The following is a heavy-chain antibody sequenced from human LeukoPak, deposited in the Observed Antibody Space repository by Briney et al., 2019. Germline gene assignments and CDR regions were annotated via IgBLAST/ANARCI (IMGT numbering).Heavy chain of an antibody. V-gene: IGHV1-2*06. CDR2: INPNSGGT. D-gene: IGHD3-3*01. J-gene: IGHJ4*02. CDR1: GYTFTSYY. Sequence: ASVKVSCKASGYTFTSYYMHWVRQAPGQGLEWMGRINPNSGGTNYAQKFQGRVTMTRDTSISTAYMELSRLRSDDTAVYYCARDSHTIFGVDLFDYWGQGTLVTVSS. CDR3: ARDSHTIFGVDLFDY.